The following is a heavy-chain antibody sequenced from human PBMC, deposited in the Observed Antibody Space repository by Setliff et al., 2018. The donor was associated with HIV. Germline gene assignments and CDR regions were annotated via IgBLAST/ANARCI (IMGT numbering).Heavy chain of an antibody. Sequence: ASVKVSCKASGYTFTSYYMHWVRQAPGQGLVWVGIINPSGGSTSYAQKFQGRVTMTRDTSTSTVYMELSSLRSEDTAVYYCARGKRGGGYSCYDRYLIAVSGPPRGYYFDYWGQGTLVTVS. D-gene: IGHD5-12*01. CDR3: ARGKRGGGYSCYDRYLIAVSGPPRGYYFDY. V-gene: IGHV1-46*01. J-gene: IGHJ4*02. CDR2: INPSGGST. CDR1: GYTFTSYY.